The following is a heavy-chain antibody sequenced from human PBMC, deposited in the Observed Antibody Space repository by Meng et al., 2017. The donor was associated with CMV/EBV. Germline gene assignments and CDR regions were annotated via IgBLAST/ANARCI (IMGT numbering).Heavy chain of an antibody. V-gene: IGHV1-2*02. CDR1: GGTFSSYA. CDR2: INPNSGGT. D-gene: IGHD3-3*01. J-gene: IGHJ6*02. CDR3: ARVLLRFLEWLSDYGMDV. Sequence: ASVKVSCKASGGTFSSYAISWVRQAPGQGLEWMGWINPNSGGTNYAQKFQGRVTMTRDTSISTAYMELSRLRSDDTAVYYCARVLLRFLEWLSDYGMDVWGQGTTVTVSS.